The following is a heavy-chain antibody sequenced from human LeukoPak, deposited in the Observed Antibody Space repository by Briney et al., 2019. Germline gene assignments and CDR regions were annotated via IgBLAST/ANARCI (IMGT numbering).Heavy chain of an antibody. Sequence: DPGGSLRLSCAASGFTFSSYVMSWVRQAPGKGLEWVSTISGNGRNTYYADSVKGRFTISRDNAKNSLYLQMNSLRAEDTAVYYCARPRAYDSSGYYQDAFAIWGQGTMVTVSS. V-gene: IGHV3-21*01. CDR1: GFTFSSYV. CDR2: ISGNGRNT. J-gene: IGHJ3*02. CDR3: ARPRAYDSSGYYQDAFAI. D-gene: IGHD3-22*01.